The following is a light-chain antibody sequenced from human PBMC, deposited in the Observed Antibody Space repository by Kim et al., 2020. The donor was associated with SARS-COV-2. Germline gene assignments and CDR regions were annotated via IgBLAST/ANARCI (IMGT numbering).Light chain of an antibody. V-gene: IGLV1-47*01. CDR1: SSNIGNNY. CDR2: RNN. CDR3: ASCDDSLSGRV. Sequence: QSVLTQPPSASGTPGQRVTISCSGSSSNIGNNYVYWYHQLPGTAPKLLIYRNNPRPSGVPDRISGSKSGTSASLAISGLRSEDEADFYCASCDDSLSGRVFGGGTQLTVL. J-gene: IGLJ3*02.